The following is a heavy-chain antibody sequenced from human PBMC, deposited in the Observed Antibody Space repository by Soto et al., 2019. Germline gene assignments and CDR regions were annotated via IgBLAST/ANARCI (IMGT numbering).Heavy chain of an antibody. D-gene: IGHD3-10*01. J-gene: IGHJ4*02. Sequence: PSETLSLTCTVSGGSISSSSYYWGWIRQPPGKGLEWIGSIYYSGSTYYNPSLKSRVTISVDTSKNQFSLKLSSVTAADTAVYYCARQAGVLLWFGESQYYFDYWGQGTLVTVSS. CDR2: IYYSGST. CDR3: ARQAGVLLWFGESQYYFDY. CDR1: GGSISSSSYY. V-gene: IGHV4-39*01.